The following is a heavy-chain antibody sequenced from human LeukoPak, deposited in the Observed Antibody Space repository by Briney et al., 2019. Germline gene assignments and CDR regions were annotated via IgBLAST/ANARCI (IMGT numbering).Heavy chain of an antibody. CDR2: IYYSGST. Sequence: PSETLSLTCTVSGGSISSYYWSWIRQPPGKGLEWIGYIYYSGSTNYNPSLKSRVTTSVDTSKNQFSLKLSSVTAADTAVYYCARVKAGSYPGLLWFDPWGQGTLVTVSS. J-gene: IGHJ5*02. V-gene: IGHV4-59*01. CDR1: GGSISSYY. D-gene: IGHD1-26*01. CDR3: ARVKAGSYPGLLWFDP.